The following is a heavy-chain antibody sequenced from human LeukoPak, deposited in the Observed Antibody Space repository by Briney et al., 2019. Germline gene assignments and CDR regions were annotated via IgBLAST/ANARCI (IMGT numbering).Heavy chain of an antibody. CDR2: ISSSGSTI. CDR1: GFTFSDYY. J-gene: IGHJ4*02. CDR3: AKDAVGRVVVPPSPGRGGKNYFDY. V-gene: IGHV3-11*01. Sequence: MAGGSLRLSCAASGFTFSDYYMSWIRQAPGKGLEWVSYISSSGSTIYYADSVKGRFTISRDNAKNSLYLQMNSLRAEDTAVYYCAKDAVGRVVVPPSPGRGGKNYFDYWGQGTLVTVSS. D-gene: IGHD2-2*01.